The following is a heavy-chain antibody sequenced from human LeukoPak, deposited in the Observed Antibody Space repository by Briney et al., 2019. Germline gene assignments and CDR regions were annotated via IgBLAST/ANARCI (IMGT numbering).Heavy chain of an antibody. CDR2: ISGSGGST. D-gene: IGHD2-2*01. Sequence: GGSLRLSCAASGFTFSSYAMSWVRQAPGKGLEWVSAISGSGGSTYYADSVKGRFTISRDNSKNTLYLQMGSLRAEDMAVYYCARALGYCSSTSCSYYMDVWGKGTTVTISS. J-gene: IGHJ6*03. CDR1: GFTFSSYA. CDR3: ARALGYCSSTSCSYYMDV. V-gene: IGHV3-23*01.